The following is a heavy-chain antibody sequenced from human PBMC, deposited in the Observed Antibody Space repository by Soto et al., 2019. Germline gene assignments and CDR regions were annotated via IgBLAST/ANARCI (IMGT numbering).Heavy chain of an antibody. Sequence: QRQLQESGPGLVRPSETLSLTCTVSGDSIRSGSYHWGWIRQPPGKGLEWIASIYYSGTTYYNPSLKSRVTISVDMSRNQFSVKVNSVTAADTATYYCVRHVGDNLWYFHYWGQGTLVTVSS. V-gene: IGHV4-39*01. CDR1: GDSIRSGSYH. D-gene: IGHD1-1*01. CDR2: IYYSGTT. J-gene: IGHJ4*02. CDR3: VRHVGDNLWYFHY.